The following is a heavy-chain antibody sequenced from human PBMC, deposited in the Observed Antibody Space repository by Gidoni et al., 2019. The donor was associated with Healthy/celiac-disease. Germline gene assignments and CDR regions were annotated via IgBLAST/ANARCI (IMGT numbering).Heavy chain of an antibody. V-gene: IGHV3-15*01. J-gene: IGHJ6*02. CDR1: GFTFSNAW. CDR2: IKSKTDGGTT. Sequence: EVQLVESGGGLVKPGGSLRLSCAASGFTFSNAWMSWVRQAPGKGLEWVGRIKSKTDGGTTDYAAPVKGRFTISRDDSKNTLYLKMNSLKTEDTAVYYCTTPNYYYGMDVWGQGTTVTVSS. CDR3: TTPNYYYGMDV.